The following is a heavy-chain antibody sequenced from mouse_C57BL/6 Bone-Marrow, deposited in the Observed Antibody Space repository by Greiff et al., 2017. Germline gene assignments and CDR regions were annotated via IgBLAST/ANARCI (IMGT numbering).Heavy chain of an antibody. J-gene: IGHJ4*01. CDR3: ANTTVVATKGMDY. D-gene: IGHD1-1*01. CDR2: IYPGSGST. CDR1: GYTFTSYW. V-gene: IGHV1-55*01. Sequence: QVQLQQPGAELVKPGASVKMSCKASGYTFTSYWITWVKQRPGQGLEWIGDIYPGSGSTNYNEKFKSKATLTVDTSSRTAYMQLSSLTSEDSAVYYCANTTVVATKGMDYWGQGTSVTVSS.